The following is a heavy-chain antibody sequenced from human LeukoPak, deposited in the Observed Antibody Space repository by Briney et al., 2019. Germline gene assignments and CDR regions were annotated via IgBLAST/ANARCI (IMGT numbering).Heavy chain of an antibody. CDR3: ARQGLRYFDWLLFHYYYYGMDV. V-gene: IGHV3-11*01. CDR1: GFTFSSYA. J-gene: IGHJ6*02. Sequence: GGSLRLSCAASGFTFSSYAMIWIRQAPGKGLEWVSYISSSGSTIYYADSVKGRFTISRDNAKNSLYLQMNSLRAEDTAVYYCARQGLRYFDWLLFHYYYYGMDVWGQGTTVTVSS. D-gene: IGHD3-9*01. CDR2: ISSSGSTI.